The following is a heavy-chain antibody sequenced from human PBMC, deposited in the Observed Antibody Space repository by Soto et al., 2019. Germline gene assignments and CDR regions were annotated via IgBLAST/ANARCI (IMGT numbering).Heavy chain of an antibody. Sequence: ASVKVSCKASGYTFTSYGISRVRQAPGQGLEWMGWISAYNGNTNYAQKLQGRVTMTTDTSTSTAYMELRSLRSDDTAVYYCARVAYYDFWSGYYIQEPDFDYWGQGTLVTVSS. V-gene: IGHV1-18*01. CDR2: ISAYNGNT. J-gene: IGHJ4*02. D-gene: IGHD3-3*01. CDR1: GYTFTSYG. CDR3: ARVAYYDFWSGYYIQEPDFDY.